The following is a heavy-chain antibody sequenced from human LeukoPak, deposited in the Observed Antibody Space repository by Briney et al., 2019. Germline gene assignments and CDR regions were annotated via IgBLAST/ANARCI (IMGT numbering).Heavy chain of an antibody. V-gene: IGHV4-31*03. CDR3: ARGDYYDSSGYLFDTDASDI. D-gene: IGHD3-22*01. CDR2: IYYSGST. J-gene: IGHJ3*02. Sequence: SETLSLTCTVSGGSISSGGYYWSWIRQHPGKGLEWIGYIYYSGSTYYNPSLKSRVTISVDTSKNQFSLKLSSVTAADTAVYYCARGDYYDSSGYLFDTDASDIWGQGTMVTVSS. CDR1: GGSISSGGYY.